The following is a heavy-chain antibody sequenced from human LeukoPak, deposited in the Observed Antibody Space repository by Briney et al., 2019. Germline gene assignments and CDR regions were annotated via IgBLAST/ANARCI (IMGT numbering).Heavy chain of an antibody. V-gene: IGHV1-2*02. J-gene: IGHJ4*02. Sequence: ASVKVSCKASGYTFTGYYIHWVRQAPGQGLEWMGWINPNSGGTNYAQKFQGRVTVTRDTSISTVYMELIRLRSDDTAVYYCASYAAGYNWLKVWGQGTLVTVSS. D-gene: IGHD1-1*01. CDR1: GYTFTGYY. CDR2: INPNSGGT. CDR3: ASYAAGYNWLKV.